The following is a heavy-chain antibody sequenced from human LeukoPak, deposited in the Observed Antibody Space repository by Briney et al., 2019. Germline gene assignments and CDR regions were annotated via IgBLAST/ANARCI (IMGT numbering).Heavy chain of an antibody. CDR1: GGSFSGYY. CDR3: ARGAGVYCSSTSCQEGNFDY. D-gene: IGHD2-2*01. V-gene: IGHV4-34*09. Sequence: SETLSLTCAVYGGSFSGYYWSWIRQPPGKGLEWIGEINHSGSTNYNPSLKSRVTISVDTSKNQFSLKLSSVTAADTAVYYCARGAGVYCSSTSCQEGNFDYWGQGTLVTVSS. J-gene: IGHJ4*02. CDR2: INHSGST.